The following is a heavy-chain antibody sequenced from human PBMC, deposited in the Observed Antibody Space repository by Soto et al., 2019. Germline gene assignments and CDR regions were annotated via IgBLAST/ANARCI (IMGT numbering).Heavy chain of an antibody. Sequence: VQLVQSGAEVKQPGASVKVSCKASGYTFTNYGVTWVRQAPGQGLEWMGWINGDNGDTHYAQNVQGKATMTTDKSARTAYMELRRLKSADTAVYYCARDGRDYNAYTGVYNSYGMNVWGQGTSIPVSS. V-gene: IGHV1-18*01. CDR1: GYTFTNYG. J-gene: IGHJ6*02. CDR2: INGDNGDT. CDR3: ARDGRDYNAYTGVYNSYGMNV. D-gene: IGHD7-27*01.